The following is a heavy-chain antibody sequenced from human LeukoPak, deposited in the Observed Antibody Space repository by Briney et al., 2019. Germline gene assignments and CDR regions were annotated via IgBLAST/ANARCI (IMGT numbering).Heavy chain of an antibody. Sequence: GGSLRLSCAASGFTFSNYVMSWVRQAPGTGLEWVSTISSSGGTTYYAGSVKDRFTISRDSSRNTLYLQMNSLRAEDTAVYYCTKARGSYSGSYFSSGGFDYWGQGTLVTVSS. V-gene: IGHV3-23*01. D-gene: IGHD1-26*01. CDR1: GFTFSNYV. J-gene: IGHJ4*02. CDR2: ISSSGGTT. CDR3: TKARGSYSGSYFSSGGFDY.